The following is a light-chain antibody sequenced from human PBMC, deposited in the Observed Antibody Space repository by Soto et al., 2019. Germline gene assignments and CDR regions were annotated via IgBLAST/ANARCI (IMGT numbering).Light chain of an antibody. CDR2: EVN. CDR1: STDVGGYNY. V-gene: IGLV2-14*01. J-gene: IGLJ1*01. CDR3: GSYTSTDTPFV. Sequence: QSALSQPCSVSGSPGQSITISCTGTSTDVGGYNYVSWYQHHPGKGPKLIIYEVNNRPSGVSDRFSGSKSGNKASLTISNLEAEDESDYSCGSYTSTDTPFVFGTGTKVTVL.